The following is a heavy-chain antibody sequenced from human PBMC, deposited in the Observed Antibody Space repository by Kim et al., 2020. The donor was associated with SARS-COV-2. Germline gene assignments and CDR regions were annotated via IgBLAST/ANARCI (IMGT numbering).Heavy chain of an antibody. J-gene: IGHJ5*02. Sequence: GGSLRLSCAASGFSFSSYSMNWVRQAPGKGLEWVSAITGSSGSIFYADSVKGRFTISRDNAQNSLYLQMNSLRPEDTAVYFCARDMYYGSGSPDHWGQGT. CDR3: ARDMYYGSGSPDH. V-gene: IGHV3-21*01. CDR1: GFSFSSYS. D-gene: IGHD3-10*01. CDR2: ITGSSGSI.